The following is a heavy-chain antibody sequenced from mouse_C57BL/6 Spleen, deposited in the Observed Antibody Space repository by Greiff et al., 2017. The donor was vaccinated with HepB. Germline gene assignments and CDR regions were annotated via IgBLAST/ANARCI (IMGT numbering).Heavy chain of an antibody. J-gene: IGHJ1*03. V-gene: IGHV10-1*01. D-gene: IGHD1-1*01. Sequence: EVKLVESGGGLVQPKGSLKLSCAASGFSFNTYAMNWVRQAPGKGLEWVARIRSKSNNYATYYADSVKERFTISKNDSESMLYLQMNNLKTEDTALYYCVRQGIYYYGSSLDVWGTGTTVTVSS. CDR3: VRQGIYYYGSSLDV. CDR1: GFSFNTYA. CDR2: IRSKSNNYAT.